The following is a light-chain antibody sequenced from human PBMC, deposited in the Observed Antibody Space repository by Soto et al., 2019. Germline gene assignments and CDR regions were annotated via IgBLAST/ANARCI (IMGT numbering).Light chain of an antibody. CDR3: SSYRITPVV. CDR1: SSDIGGSNY. J-gene: IGLJ1*01. V-gene: IGLV2-14*01. CDR2: EVT. Sequence: QSVLTQPASVSGSPGQSITISCTGTSSDIGGSNYVSWYQQHPGKAPKLIIYEVTNRPSGVSDRFSGSKSDNTASLIISGLQAEDEAHYYCSSYRITPVVSGSGTKVTVL.